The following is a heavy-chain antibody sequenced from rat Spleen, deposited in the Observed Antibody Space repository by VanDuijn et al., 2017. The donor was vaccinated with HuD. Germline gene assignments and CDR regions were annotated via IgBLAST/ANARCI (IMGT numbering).Heavy chain of an antibody. D-gene: IGHD1-3*01. J-gene: IGHJ4*01. CDR1: GYSITSNY. V-gene: IGHV3-1*01. Sequence: EVQLQESGPGLVKPSQSLSLTCSVTGYSITSNYWGWIRKFPGNKMEWIGHISYSGTTSYNPSLKSRISITRDTSKNQFFLQVNSVTTEDTATYYCAKTTVAYYYVMDVWGQGASVTVSS. CDR2: ISYSGTT. CDR3: AKTTVAYYYVMDV.